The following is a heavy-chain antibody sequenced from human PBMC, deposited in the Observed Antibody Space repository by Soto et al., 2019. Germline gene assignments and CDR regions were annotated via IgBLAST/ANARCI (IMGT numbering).Heavy chain of an antibody. CDR1: GGSISSSSYY. CDR2: IFYSGGT. D-gene: IGHD4-17*01. CDR3: ARDYGRVYFDY. V-gene: IGHV4-39*07. Sequence: PSETLSLTCTVSGGSISSSSYYWGWIRQPPGKGLEWIGNIFYSGGTNYNPSLKSRVTISLDTSKNQLSLKLSSVTAADTAVYYCARDYGRVYFDYWGQGTLVTVSS. J-gene: IGHJ4*02.